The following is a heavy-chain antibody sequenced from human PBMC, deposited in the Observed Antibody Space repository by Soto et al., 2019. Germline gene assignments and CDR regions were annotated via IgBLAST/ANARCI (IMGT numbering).Heavy chain of an antibody. CDR1: GFTFSPYA. Sequence: QVQLVESGGGVFQPGRSLRLSCAASGFTFSPYAMHWVRQAPGKGLEWVAVISSDGSNKYYADSVKGRFTISRDNSKNTLYLQMITLTPEDTAVYYCARDRQWLTAFDIWGQGTMVTVSS. J-gene: IGHJ3*02. CDR2: ISSDGSNK. CDR3: ARDRQWLTAFDI. D-gene: IGHD6-19*01. V-gene: IGHV3-30-3*01.